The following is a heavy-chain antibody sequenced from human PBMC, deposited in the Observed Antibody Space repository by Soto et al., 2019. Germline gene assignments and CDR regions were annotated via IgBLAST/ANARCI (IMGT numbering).Heavy chain of an antibody. CDR1: GYRFTDYW. CDR3: ARPRWRSSWEDAFDV. J-gene: IGHJ3*01. Sequence: PGESLKISCKASGYRFTDYWIGWVRQVPGKGLEWMGIIYPGDSNTRYSPSFQGQATISADRSISTAYLQWSSLKASDTAMYYCARPRWRSSWEDAFDVWGQGTMVTVSS. CDR2: IYPGDSNT. D-gene: IGHD6-13*01. V-gene: IGHV5-51*01.